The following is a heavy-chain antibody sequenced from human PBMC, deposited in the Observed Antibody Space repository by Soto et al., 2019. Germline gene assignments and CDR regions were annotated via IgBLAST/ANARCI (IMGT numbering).Heavy chain of an antibody. D-gene: IGHD2-8*01. CDR1: GFTFSDYY. J-gene: IGHJ4*02. CDR2: ISSRSSTI. V-gene: IGHV3-11*01. Sequence: QVPLVESGGGLVKPGGSLRLSCAASGFTFSDYYMSWIRQAPGKGLEWVSYISSRSSTIFYADSVKGRFTISRDNVKNSLYLQMNSLRAADTAVYYCASGTNGAFFVYWGQGILVTVSS. CDR3: ASGTNGAFFVY.